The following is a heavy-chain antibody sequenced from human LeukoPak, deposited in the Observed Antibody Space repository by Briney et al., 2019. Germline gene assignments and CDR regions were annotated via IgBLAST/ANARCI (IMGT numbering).Heavy chain of an antibody. V-gene: IGHV4-59*01. CDR3: ARIPTLPPALYYFYGMDV. CDR1: GGSISSYY. Sequence: PSETLSLTCTVSGGSISSYYWSWIRQPPGKGLEWIGYIYYSGSTNYNPSLKSRVTISVDTSKNQFSLKLSSVTAADTAVYYCARIPTLPPALYYFYGMDVWGQGTTVTVSS. J-gene: IGHJ6*02. CDR2: IYYSGST.